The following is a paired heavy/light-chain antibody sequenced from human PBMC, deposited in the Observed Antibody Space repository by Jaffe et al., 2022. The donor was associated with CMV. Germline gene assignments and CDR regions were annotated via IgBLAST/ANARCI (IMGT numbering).Heavy chain of an antibody. V-gene: IGHV5-51*01. J-gene: IGHJ3*02. CDR1: GYTFNTYW. Sequence: EVQLVQSGAEVKKPGESLKISCQGFGYTFNTYWIGWVRQMPGKGLEWMGMIHLGDSDTKYSPSFQGQVTMSADKSISTAYLQWSSLKASDTAMYYCARRGGQSGSGSYWSRSSPWAPRPKGVKVPTEDKSFDIWGQGTMVTVSS. CDR3: ARRGGQSGSGSYWSRSSPWAPRPKGVKVPTEDKSFDI. D-gene: IGHD3-10*01. CDR2: IHLGDSDT.
Light chain of an antibody. CDR3: QAWDSSSVL. CDR1: ILGDTY. V-gene: IGLV3-1*01. Sequence: SYELTQPPSVSVSPGQTASITCSGDILGDTYASWYQQKPGQSPVLVISQDNKRPSGIPERFSGSNSGNTATLTITGTQAVDEADYYCQAWDSSSVLFGGGTKLAVL. J-gene: IGLJ2*01. CDR2: QDN.